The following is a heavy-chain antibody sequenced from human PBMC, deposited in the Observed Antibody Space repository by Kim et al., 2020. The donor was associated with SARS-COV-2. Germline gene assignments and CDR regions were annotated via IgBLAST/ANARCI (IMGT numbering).Heavy chain of an antibody. J-gene: IGHJ6*02. CDR2: TSSSSSYI. Sequence: GGSLRLSCAASGFTFSSYSMNWVRQAPGKGLEWVSSTSSSSSYIYYADSVKGRFTISRDNAKNSLYLQMNSLRAEDTAVYYCARNVPYYYGSDTSSGMDVWGQGTTVTVSS. V-gene: IGHV3-21*01. CDR3: ARNVPYYYGSDTSSGMDV. D-gene: IGHD3-10*01. CDR1: GFTFSSYS.